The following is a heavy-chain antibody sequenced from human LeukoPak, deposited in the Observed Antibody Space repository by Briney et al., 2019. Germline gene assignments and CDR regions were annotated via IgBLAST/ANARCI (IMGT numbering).Heavy chain of an antibody. CDR3: VRDGVAGARHPFDS. D-gene: IGHD6-19*01. CDR2: IKQDGGEK. J-gene: IGHJ4*02. Sequence: GGSLRLSCAASGFTFSNYWMTWVRQAPGKGLEWVANIKQDGGEKHYVDSVKGRFTISRDNAKNSLYLQMNSLRVVDTAVYYCVRDGVAGARHPFDSWGQGTLVTVSS. V-gene: IGHV3-7*04. CDR1: GFTFSNYW.